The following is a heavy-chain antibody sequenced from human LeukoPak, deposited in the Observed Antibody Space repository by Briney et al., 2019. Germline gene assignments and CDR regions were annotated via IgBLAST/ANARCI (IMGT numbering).Heavy chain of an antibody. CDR2: INHSGST. J-gene: IGHJ6*02. D-gene: IGHD3-3*01. CDR1: GGSFSGYY. Sequence: PSETLSLTCAVYGGSFSGYYWSWIRQPPGKGLEWIGEINHSGSTNYNPSLKSRVTISVDTSKNQFSLKLSSVTAADTAVYYCARSRITIFGVVIIKNYYYGMDVWGQGTTVTVSS. V-gene: IGHV4-34*01. CDR3: ARSRITIFGVVIIKNYYYGMDV.